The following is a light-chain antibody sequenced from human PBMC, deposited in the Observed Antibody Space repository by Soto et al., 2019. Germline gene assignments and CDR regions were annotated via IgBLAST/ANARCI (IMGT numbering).Light chain of an antibody. J-gene: IGKJ1*01. CDR3: QHSTTWT. CDR1: QGISTY. CDR2: AAS. V-gene: IGKV1-39*01. Sequence: IHMTQSPSSLSASVGDRVTITCRASQGISTYLNWYQQKPGKAPKLLIYAASSLQSRVPSRFSGSGSETDFTLTISSLQPEDFATYSCQHSTTWTFGQGTKVDIK.